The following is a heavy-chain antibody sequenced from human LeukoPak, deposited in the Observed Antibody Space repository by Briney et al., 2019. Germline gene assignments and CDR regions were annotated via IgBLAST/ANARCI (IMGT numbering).Heavy chain of an antibody. CDR2: VFYSGNT. CDR3: ARGGGDNSLGF. V-gene: IGHV4-61*01. Sequence: SETLSLTCTVSGDSVSSDNYYWTWIRQPPGKGLEWIGYVFYSGNTNYNPSLKSRVTISADTSKNQFSLRLSSVTAADTAVYYCARGGGDNSLGFWGQGTLVTVSS. CDR1: GDSVSSDNYY. D-gene: IGHD4-23*01. J-gene: IGHJ4*02.